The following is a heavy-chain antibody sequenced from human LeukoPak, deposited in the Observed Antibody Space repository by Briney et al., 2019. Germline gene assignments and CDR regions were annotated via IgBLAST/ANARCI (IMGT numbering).Heavy chain of an antibody. J-gene: IGHJ4*02. CDR1: GFTFDDYG. CDR3: ARGARGVSGYYFDY. Sequence: GGSLRLSCAASGFTFDDYGMSWVRQAPGKGLEWVSGINWNGGSTGYADSVKGRFTISRDNAKNSLYLQMNSLRAEDTALYYCARGARGVSGYYFDYWGQGTLVPVSS. V-gene: IGHV3-20*04. D-gene: IGHD3-10*01. CDR2: INWNGGST.